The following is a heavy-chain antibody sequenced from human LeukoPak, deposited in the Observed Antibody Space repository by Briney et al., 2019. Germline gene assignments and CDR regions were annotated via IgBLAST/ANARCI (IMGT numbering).Heavy chain of an antibody. J-gene: IGHJ6*03. CDR2: INHSGST. Sequence: PSETLSLTCAVYGGSFSGYYWSWIRQPPGKGLEWIGEINHSGSTNYNPSLKSRVTISVDTSKNQFSLKLSSVTAADTAVYYCARAGSGVLAGYYYYYMDVWGKGTTVTISS. D-gene: IGHD3-10*01. CDR3: ARAGSGVLAGYYYYYMDV. V-gene: IGHV4-34*01. CDR1: GGSFSGYY.